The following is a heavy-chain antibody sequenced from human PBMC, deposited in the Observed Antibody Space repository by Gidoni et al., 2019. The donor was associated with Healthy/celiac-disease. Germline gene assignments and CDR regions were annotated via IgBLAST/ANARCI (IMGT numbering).Heavy chain of an antibody. Sequence: QLQLQESGPGLVKPSETLSLTCTVSGGSISSSSYYWGWIRQPPGKGLEWIGSIYYSGSTYYNPSLKSRVTISVDTSKNQFSLKLSSVTAADTAVYYCARHGLEEMATIPSWFDPWGQGTLVTVSS. D-gene: IGHD5-12*01. CDR2: IYYSGST. V-gene: IGHV4-39*01. J-gene: IGHJ5*02. CDR1: GGSISSSSYY. CDR3: ARHGLEEMATIPSWFDP.